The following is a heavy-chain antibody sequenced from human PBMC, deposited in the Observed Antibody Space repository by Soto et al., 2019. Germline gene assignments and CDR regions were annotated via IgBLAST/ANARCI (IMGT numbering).Heavy chain of an antibody. CDR3: ASVIVLIPAAMYWAGWFDP. V-gene: IGHV1-69*13. CDR1: GYTFTSYY. CDR2: IIPIFGTA. D-gene: IGHD2-2*01. J-gene: IGHJ5*02. Sequence: SVKVSCKACGYTFTSYYISWVRQAPGQGLEWMGGIIPIFGTANYAQKFQGRVTITADESTSTAYMELSSLRSEDTAVYYCASVIVLIPAAMYWAGWFDPWGQGTLVTVSS.